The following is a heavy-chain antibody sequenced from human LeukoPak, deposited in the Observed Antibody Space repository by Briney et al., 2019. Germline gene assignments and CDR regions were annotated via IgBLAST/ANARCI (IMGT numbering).Heavy chain of an antibody. D-gene: IGHD1-14*01. CDR3: ARVEGLGGRKIDY. CDR2: INHSGST. V-gene: IGHV4-34*01. J-gene: IGHJ4*02. Sequence: SETLSLTCAVYGGSFSGYYWSWIRQPPGKGLEWIGEINHSGSTNYNPSLKSRVTISVDTSKNQFSLKLSSVTAADTAVYYCARVEGLGGRKIDYWGQGTLVTVSS. CDR1: GGSFSGYY.